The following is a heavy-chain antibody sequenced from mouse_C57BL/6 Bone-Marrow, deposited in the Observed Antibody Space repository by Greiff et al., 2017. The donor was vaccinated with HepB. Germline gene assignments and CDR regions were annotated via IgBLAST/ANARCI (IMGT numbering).Heavy chain of an antibody. J-gene: IGHJ2*01. CDR2: ISSGGSYT. Sequence: EVQLVESGGDLVKPGGSLKLSCAASGFTFSSYGLSWVRQTPDKRLEWVATISSGGSYTYYPDSVKGRFTISRDNAKNTLYLQMSSLKSEDTAMYYCARRGEYYGSKDYWGQGTTLTVSS. V-gene: IGHV5-6*01. CDR3: ARRGEYYGSKDY. D-gene: IGHD1-1*01. CDR1: GFTFSSYG.